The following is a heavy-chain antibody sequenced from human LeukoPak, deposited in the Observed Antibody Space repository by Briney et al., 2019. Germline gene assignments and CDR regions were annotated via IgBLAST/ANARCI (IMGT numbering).Heavy chain of an antibody. Sequence: SETLSLTCTVSGYSISSGYYWGWILQPPGKGLEWIVSIYHSGSTYYNPSLKSRVTISVDTSKNQFSLKLSSVTAADTAVYYCARETVHYGSGSYYYYWGQGTLVTVSS. J-gene: IGHJ4*02. V-gene: IGHV4-38-2*02. CDR1: GYSISSGYY. D-gene: IGHD3-10*01. CDR3: ARETVHYGSGSYYYY. CDR2: IYHSGST.